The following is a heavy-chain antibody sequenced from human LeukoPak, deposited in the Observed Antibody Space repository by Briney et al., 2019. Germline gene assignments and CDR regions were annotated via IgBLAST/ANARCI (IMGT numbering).Heavy chain of an antibody. CDR3: VRSGPRLDNWFDP. J-gene: IGHJ5*02. CDR2: ISWNSGSI. V-gene: IGHV3-9*01. Sequence: PGRSLRLSCAASGFTFDDYAMHWVRQAPGKGLEWVSGISWNSGSIGYADSVKGRFTNSRDNAKSSLYLQMNSLTAEDTAVYYCVRSGPRLDNWFDPWGQGTLVIDSS. D-gene: IGHD3-10*01. CDR1: GFTFDDYA.